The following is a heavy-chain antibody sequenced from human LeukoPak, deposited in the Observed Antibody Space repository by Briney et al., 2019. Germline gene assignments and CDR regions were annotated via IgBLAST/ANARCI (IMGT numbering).Heavy chain of an antibody. V-gene: IGHV4-39*01. D-gene: IGHD4-17*01. CDR2: IYYSGST. CDR3: ARSTVTMQVFWFDP. Sequence: SETLSLTCTVSGGSISSSSYYWGWIRQPPGKGLEWIGSIYYSGSTYYNPSLKSRVTISVDTSKNQFSLKLSSVIAADTAVYYCARSTVTMQVFWFDPWGQGTLVTVSS. CDR1: GGSISSSSYY. J-gene: IGHJ5*02.